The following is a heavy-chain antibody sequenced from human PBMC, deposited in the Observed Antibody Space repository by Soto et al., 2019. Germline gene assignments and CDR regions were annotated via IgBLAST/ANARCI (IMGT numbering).Heavy chain of an antibody. Sequence: SETLSLTCTVSGGSINSGDYHWTWIRQFPGKDLEWIGGIYYSASTYYNPSLVSRLTISLDTSKNQFSLRLTSATAADTAVYYCARDSRTPSGGMDVWGQGTTVTVSS. CDR1: GGSINSGDYH. CDR3: ARDSRTPSGGMDV. J-gene: IGHJ6*02. CDR2: IYYSAST. V-gene: IGHV4-30-4*01.